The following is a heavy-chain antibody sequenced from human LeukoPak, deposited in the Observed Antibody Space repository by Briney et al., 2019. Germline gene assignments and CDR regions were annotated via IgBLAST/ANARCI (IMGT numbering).Heavy chain of an antibody. CDR2: INTDGSIT. CDR1: GFTFSDYW. D-gene: IGHD1-26*01. Sequence: GGSLRLSCAASGFTFSDYWIHWVRQAPGKGLVWVSRINTDGSITNYADSVKGRFTISRGNSKNTLYLQMNSLRAEDTAVYYCARDASRGGSYGDAFDIWGQGTMVTVSS. J-gene: IGHJ3*02. V-gene: IGHV3-74*01. CDR3: ARDASRGGSYGDAFDI.